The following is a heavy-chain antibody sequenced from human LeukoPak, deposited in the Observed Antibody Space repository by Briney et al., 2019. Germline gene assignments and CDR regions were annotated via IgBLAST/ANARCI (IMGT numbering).Heavy chain of an antibody. D-gene: IGHD6-13*01. J-gene: IGHJ5*02. CDR1: GGSISSYY. V-gene: IGHV4-59*01. CDR3: ARDGRLAAAGYNWFDP. CDR2: IYDSGST. Sequence: PSETLSLTCTVSGGSISSYYWSWIPHPPGKGLEWIGYIYDSGSTNYNPSLKSRVTISVDTSKNQFSLKLSAVTAADTAVYYCARDGRLAAAGYNWFDPWGRGSVVSVSS.